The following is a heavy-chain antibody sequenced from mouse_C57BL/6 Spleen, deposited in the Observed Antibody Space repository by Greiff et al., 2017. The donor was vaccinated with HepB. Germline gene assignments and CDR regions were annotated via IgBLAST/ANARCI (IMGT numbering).Heavy chain of an antibody. V-gene: IGHV1-66*01. Sequence: LQESGPELVKPGASVKISCKASGYSFTSYYIHWVKQRPGQGLEWIGWIYPGSGNTKYNEKFKGKATLTADTSSSTAYMQLSSLTSEDSAVYYCARRGITDYFDYWGQGTTLTVSS. CDR1: GYSFTSYY. J-gene: IGHJ2*01. D-gene: IGHD1-1*01. CDR2: IYPGSGNT. CDR3: ARRGITDYFDY.